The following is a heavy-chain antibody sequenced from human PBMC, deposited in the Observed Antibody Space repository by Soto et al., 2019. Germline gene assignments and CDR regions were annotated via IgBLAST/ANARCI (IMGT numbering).Heavy chain of an antibody. D-gene: IGHD3-10*01. CDR1: GYKFINHY. CDR3: ARDSSASATSYSFDY. CDR2: INPNGGGT. Sequence: ASVKVSCKASGYKFINHYIHCVRQAPGVGLEWMGMINPNGGGTDYAQKFQGRVTMTTDTYASTVHMELSSLRSEDTAVYFCARDSSASATSYSFDYWGQGTLVTVSS. V-gene: IGHV1-46*01. J-gene: IGHJ4*02.